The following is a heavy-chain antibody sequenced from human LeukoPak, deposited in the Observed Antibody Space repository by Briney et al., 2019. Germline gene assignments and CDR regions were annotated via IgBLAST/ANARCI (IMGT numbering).Heavy chain of an antibody. CDR3: ARGLEPYPEKEPYYYMDV. Sequence: ASVKVSCKASGYTFTSYGISWVRQAPGQGLEWMEWISAYNGNTNYAQKLQGRVTMTTDTSTSTAYMELRSLRSDDTAVYYCARGLEPYPEKEPYYYMDVWGKGTTVTVSS. V-gene: IGHV1-18*01. CDR1: GYTFTSYG. CDR2: ISAYNGNT. D-gene: IGHD1-1*01. J-gene: IGHJ6*03.